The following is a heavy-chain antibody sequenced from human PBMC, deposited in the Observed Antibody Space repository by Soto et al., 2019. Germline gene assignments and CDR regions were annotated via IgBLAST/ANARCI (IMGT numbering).Heavy chain of an antibody. D-gene: IGHD4-17*01. CDR2: ISGRGGST. V-gene: IGHV3-23*01. CDR1: GFTFSNYA. J-gene: IGHJ6*02. Sequence: EVQLLESGGGLVQPGGSLRLSCTASGFTFSNYAMSWVRQAPDKGLEWVSAISGRGGSTYYADSVKGRFTISRDNSKNMLFLQMNCLRAEDTALYYCAKDSTVTTSLYSYYYGLDVWGQGTTVTVSS. CDR3: AKDSTVTTSLYSYYYGLDV.